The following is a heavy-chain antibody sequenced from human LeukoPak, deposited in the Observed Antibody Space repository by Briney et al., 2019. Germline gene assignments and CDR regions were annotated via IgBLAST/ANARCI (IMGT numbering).Heavy chain of an antibody. D-gene: IGHD5-24*01. Sequence: PSETLSLTCTVSGGSISSYYWSWIRQPPGKGLEWIGYIYYSGSTNYNPSLKSRVTISVDTSKNQFSLKLSSVTAADTAVYYCARDSGGDGYNFNYWGQGTLVTVSS. J-gene: IGHJ4*02. CDR2: IYYSGST. CDR3: ARDSGGDGYNFNY. V-gene: IGHV4-59*01. CDR1: GGSISSYY.